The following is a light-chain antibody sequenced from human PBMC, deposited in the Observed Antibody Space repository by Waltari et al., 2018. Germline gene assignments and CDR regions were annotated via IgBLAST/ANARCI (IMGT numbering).Light chain of an antibody. CDR2: DTS. Sequence: DIQMSQSPSPLSASVGDRVTIPCRGSQTISNFLNWYQHKPGKAPKLLLSDTSTLQSGVPSRFSGRGSGTEFTLTISRLQPEDFGTYYCQQSYTLPYTFGQGTKLDI. CDR3: QQSYTLPYT. V-gene: IGKV1-39*01. CDR1: QTISNF. J-gene: IGKJ2*01.